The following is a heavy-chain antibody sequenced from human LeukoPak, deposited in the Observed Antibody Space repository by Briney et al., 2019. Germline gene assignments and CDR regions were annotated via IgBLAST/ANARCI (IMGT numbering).Heavy chain of an antibody. CDR1: GYSISSGYY. CDR3: ARVLMYSGSYADRGYYYYMDV. V-gene: IGHV4-38-2*02. CDR2: IYHSGST. Sequence: PSETLSLTCTVSGYSISSGYYWGWIRQPPGKGLEWIGSIYHSGSTYYNPSLKSPVTISVDTSKNQFSLKLSSVTAADTAVYYCARVLMYSGSYADRGYYYYMDVWGKGTTVTVSS. J-gene: IGHJ6*03. D-gene: IGHD1-26*01.